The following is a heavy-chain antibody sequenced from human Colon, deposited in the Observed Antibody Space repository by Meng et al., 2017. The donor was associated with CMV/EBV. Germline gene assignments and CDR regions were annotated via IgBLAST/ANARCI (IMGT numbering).Heavy chain of an antibody. D-gene: IGHD3-22*01. CDR1: GFTFNTYG. V-gene: IGHV3-30*02. CDR2: IRYDGSNK. Sequence: GESLKISCAASGFTFNTYGMNWIRQAPGKGLEWVAFIRYDGSNKYYADPVKGRFTMPRDNSKNTLYLQMNSLRAADTAVYYCAKDIWVYYYNSSGADDAFNIWGQGTMVTVSS. CDR3: AKDIWVYYYNSSGADDAFNI. J-gene: IGHJ3*02.